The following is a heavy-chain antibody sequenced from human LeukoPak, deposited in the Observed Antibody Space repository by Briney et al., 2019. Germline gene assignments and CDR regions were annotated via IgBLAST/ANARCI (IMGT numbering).Heavy chain of an antibody. D-gene: IGHD5-18*01. CDR1: GGSVSSGSYY. J-gene: IGHJ4*02. CDR2: INHSGST. V-gene: IGHV4-39*07. Sequence: SETLSLTCTVSGGSVSSGSYYWSWIRQPPGKGLEWIGEINHSGSTNYNPSLKSRVTISVDTSKNQFSLKLSSVTAADTAVYYCAGESRGYSCGYVGWGQGTLVTVSS. CDR3: AGESRGYSCGYVG.